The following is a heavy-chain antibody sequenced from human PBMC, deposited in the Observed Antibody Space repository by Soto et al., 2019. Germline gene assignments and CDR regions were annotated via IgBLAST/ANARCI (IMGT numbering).Heavy chain of an antibody. V-gene: IGHV6-1*01. J-gene: IGHJ5*02. Sequence: SHTLSLTCAFSGDRVSRNSAAWNWIRQSASRGLEGLVRTYFRSNWQYGYAVSVRSRITIKADTSKNQFSLQLNSVNPEETAVSYSARSEQWFTTWGPGTLVTVSS. CDR1: GDRVSRNSAA. CDR2: TYFRSNWQY. D-gene: IGHD6-19*01. CDR3: ARSEQWFTT.